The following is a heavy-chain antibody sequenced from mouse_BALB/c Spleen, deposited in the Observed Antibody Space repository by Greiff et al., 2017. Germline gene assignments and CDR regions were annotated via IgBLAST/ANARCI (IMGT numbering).Heavy chain of an antibody. V-gene: IGHV5-6-5*01. CDR2: ISSGGST. Sequence: EVHLVESGGGLVKPGGSLKLSCAASGFTFSSYAMSWVRQTPEKRLEWVASISSGGSTYYPDSVKGRFTISRDNARNILFLQMSSLRSEDTAMYYCARGGLRYAMDYWGQGTTLTVSS. CDR1: GFTFSSYA. CDR3: ARGGLRYAMDY. D-gene: IGHD2-2*01. J-gene: IGHJ4*01.